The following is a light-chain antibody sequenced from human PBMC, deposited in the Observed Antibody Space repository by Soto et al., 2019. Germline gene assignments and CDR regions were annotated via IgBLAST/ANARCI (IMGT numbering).Light chain of an antibody. J-gene: IGLJ2*01. Sequence: QSVLTQPPSASGTPGQRVTISCSGSSSNIGSNYVYWYLQLPGTAPKLLIYRNNQRPSGVPDRFSGSKSGTSASLAISGLRSEDEADYYCAAWDDSLSGRVVFGGGTKLTVL. CDR1: SSNIGSNY. CDR3: AAWDDSLSGRVV. V-gene: IGLV1-47*01. CDR2: RNN.